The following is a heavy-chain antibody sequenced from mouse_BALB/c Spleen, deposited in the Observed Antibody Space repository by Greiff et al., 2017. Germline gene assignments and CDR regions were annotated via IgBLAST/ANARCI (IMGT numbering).Heavy chain of an antibody. V-gene: IGHV5-9-4*01. CDR3: AREGLYGNYNYYCDY. CDR2: ISSGGSYT. D-gene: IGHD2-10*02. CDR1: GFTFSSYA. Sequence: EVMLVESGGGLVKPGGSLKLSCAASGFTFSSYAMSWVRQSPEKRLAWVAEISSGGSYTYYPDTVTGRFTISRDNAKNTLYLEMSSLRSEDTAMYYCAREGLYGNYNYYCDYWGQGTTLTVAS. J-gene: IGHJ2*01.